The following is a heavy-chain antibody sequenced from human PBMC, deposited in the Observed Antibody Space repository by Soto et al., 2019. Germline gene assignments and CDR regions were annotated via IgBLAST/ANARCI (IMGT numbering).Heavy chain of an antibody. V-gene: IGHV1-46*03. D-gene: IGHD2-21*01. CDR3: TRVTIAGARNGFDI. Sequence: ASVKVSCKASGYSFTSYYILWVRQAPGQGLEWMGIINPRGGSASYAQKFQGRITMTRDTSTSTVYMELSSLRSEDTAVYYCTRVTIAGARNGFDIWGQGTMVTV. CDR2: INPRGGSA. CDR1: GYSFTSYY. J-gene: IGHJ3*02.